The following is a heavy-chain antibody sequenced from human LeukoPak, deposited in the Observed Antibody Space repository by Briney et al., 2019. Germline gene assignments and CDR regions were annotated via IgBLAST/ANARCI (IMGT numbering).Heavy chain of an antibody. D-gene: IGHD3-22*01. J-gene: IGHJ3*02. V-gene: IGHV1-69*04. CDR2: IIPIFGIA. CDR3: ASYYYDSSGYYFPGAFDI. CDR1: GGTFSSYA. Sequence: ASVKVSCKASGGTFSSYAISWVRQAPGQGLEWMGRIIPIFGIANYAQKFRGRVTITADKSTSTAYMELSSLRSEDTAVYYCASYYYDSSGYYFPGAFDIWGQGTMVTVSS.